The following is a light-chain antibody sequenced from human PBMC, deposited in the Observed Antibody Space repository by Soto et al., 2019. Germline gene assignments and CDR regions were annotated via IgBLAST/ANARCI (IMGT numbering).Light chain of an antibody. CDR2: DVS. CDR1: SSDVGGYNY. Sequence: QSALTQPASVSGSPGQSITISCTGTSSDVGGYNYVSWYQQHPGKAPKLMIYDVSNRPSGVSNRFSGSKSGNTDSLTISGLQAEDEADYYCSSYTSSSTFYVFGTGTKLTVL. CDR3: SSYTSSSTFYV. J-gene: IGLJ1*01. V-gene: IGLV2-14*01.